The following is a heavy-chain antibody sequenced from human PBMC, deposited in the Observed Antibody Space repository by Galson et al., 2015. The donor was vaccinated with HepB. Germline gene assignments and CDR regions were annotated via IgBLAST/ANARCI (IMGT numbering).Heavy chain of an antibody. CDR1: GFSLSTDGVC. CDR2: ISYSGST. J-gene: IGHJ4*02. Sequence: LVKPTQTLTLTCTFSGFSLSTDGVCVGWIRQPPGKGLEWIGIISYSGSTEFNPSLKNRVTISVDTSRNQFSLKLSSVTAADTAVYYCARHFPFGSGSFSPYYFDYWGQGTLVTVSS. D-gene: IGHD3-10*01. V-gene: IGHV4-39*01. CDR3: ARHFPFGSGSFSPYYFDY.